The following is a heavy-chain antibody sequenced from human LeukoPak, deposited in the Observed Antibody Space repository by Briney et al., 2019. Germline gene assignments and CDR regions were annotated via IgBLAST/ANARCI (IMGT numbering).Heavy chain of an antibody. V-gene: IGHV3-33*01. CDR3: ARGGIQVSGIDEFDY. CDR2: IWYDGSNK. CDR1: GFTFSSYG. Sequence: GGSLRLSYAASGFTFSSYGMRWVRQAPGKGLEWEAVIWYDGSNKYYGDSVKGRFTISRDNSKKMLYLQMNSLRVEDTAVYYCARGGIQVSGIDEFDYWGQGTLVTVSS. J-gene: IGHJ4*02. D-gene: IGHD6-19*01.